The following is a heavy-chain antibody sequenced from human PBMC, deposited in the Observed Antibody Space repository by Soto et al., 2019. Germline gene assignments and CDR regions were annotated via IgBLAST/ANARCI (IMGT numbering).Heavy chain of an antibody. Sequence: ASVKVSCKASGGTFSSYAISWVRQAPGQGLEWMGGIIPIFGAANYAQKFQGRVTITADESTSTAYMELSSLRSEDTAVYYCARGGDSRSWYGGLNWFDPWGQGTLVTVSS. CDR1: GGTFSSYA. V-gene: IGHV1-69*13. CDR3: ARGGDSRSWYGGLNWFDP. CDR2: IIPIFGAA. J-gene: IGHJ5*02. D-gene: IGHD6-13*01.